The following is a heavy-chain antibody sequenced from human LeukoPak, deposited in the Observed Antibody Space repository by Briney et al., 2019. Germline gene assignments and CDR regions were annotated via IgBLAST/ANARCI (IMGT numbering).Heavy chain of an antibody. J-gene: IGHJ4*02. CDR3: ATVDGSYSVDY. D-gene: IGHD1-26*01. Sequence: PGGSLRLSCAASGFTFSSYEMNWVRQAPGKGLEWVSYISSSGSTIYYADSVKGRFTISRDNAKNSLYLQMNSLRAEDTAVYYCATVDGSYSVDYWGQGTLVTVSS. V-gene: IGHV3-48*03. CDR2: ISSSGSTI. CDR1: GFTFSSYE.